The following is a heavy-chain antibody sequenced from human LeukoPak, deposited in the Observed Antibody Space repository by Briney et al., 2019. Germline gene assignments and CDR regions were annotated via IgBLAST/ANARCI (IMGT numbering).Heavy chain of an antibody. D-gene: IGHD5-18*01. V-gene: IGHV3-23*01. CDR1: GFTFSAYA. Sequence: GGSLRLSCEASGFTFSAYAMTWVRQAPGKGLEWVSSITTGGDNTNYADSVKGRFTISRDNSKNTLYLQMNSLRAEDTAVYYCAKSREQPWNFDSWGQGTLVTVSS. J-gene: IGHJ4*02. CDR3: AKSREQPWNFDS. CDR2: ITTGGDNT.